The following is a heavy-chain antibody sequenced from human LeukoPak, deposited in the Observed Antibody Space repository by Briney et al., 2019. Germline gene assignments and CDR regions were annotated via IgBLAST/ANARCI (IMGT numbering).Heavy chain of an antibody. V-gene: IGHV3-30-3*01. CDR1: GFTFSSYA. CDR2: ISYDGSNK. CDR3: ARDAYYYDSSGYFSVGAFDI. D-gene: IGHD3-22*01. J-gene: IGHJ3*02. Sequence: GGSLRLSCAASGFTFSSYAMHWVRQAPGKGLEWVAVISYDGSNKYYADSVKGRFTISRDNSKNTLYLQMNSLRAEDTAVYYCARDAYYYDSSGYFSVGAFDIWGQGTMVTVSS.